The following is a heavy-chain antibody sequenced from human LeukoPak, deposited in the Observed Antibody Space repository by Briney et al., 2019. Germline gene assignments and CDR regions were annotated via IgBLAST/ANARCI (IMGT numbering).Heavy chain of an antibody. Sequence: ASVKVSCKASGYTFTSYDINWVRQATGQGLEWMGWMNPNSGNTGYAQKFQGRVTMTRNTSISTAYMELRSLRSDDTAVYYCARDLGYGSGRQSFDYWGQGTLVTVSS. CDR3: ARDLGYGSGRQSFDY. CDR1: GYTFTSYD. V-gene: IGHV1-8*01. D-gene: IGHD3-10*01. J-gene: IGHJ4*02. CDR2: MNPNSGNT.